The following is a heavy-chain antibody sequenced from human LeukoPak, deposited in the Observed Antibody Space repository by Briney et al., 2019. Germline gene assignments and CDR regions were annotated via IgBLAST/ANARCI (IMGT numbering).Heavy chain of an antibody. CDR3: ARGIIAGTVSADY. Sequence: PGRSLRLSCAASGFTVSSNYMSWVRQAPGKGLEWVSVIYSGGSTYYADSVKGRFTISRDNSKNTLYLQMNSLRAEDTAVYYYARGIIAGTVSADYWGQGTLVTVSS. V-gene: IGHV3-53*01. J-gene: IGHJ4*02. CDR1: GFTVSSNY. CDR2: IYSGGST. D-gene: IGHD6-13*01.